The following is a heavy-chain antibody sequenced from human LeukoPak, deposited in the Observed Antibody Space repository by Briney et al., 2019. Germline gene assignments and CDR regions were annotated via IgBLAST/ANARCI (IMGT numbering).Heavy chain of an antibody. CDR1: GGSISSSNYY. CDR2: IYYSGST. CDR3: ARGPYSYDSSGAFDI. J-gene: IGHJ3*02. Sequence: QASETLSLTCTVSGGSISSSNYYWGWIRQPPGKGLEWIGSIYYSGSTYYNPSLKRRVTISVDTSKNKFSLKLNSVTAADTAVYYCARGPYSYDSSGAFDIWGQGTMVTVSS. D-gene: IGHD3-22*01. V-gene: IGHV4-39*01.